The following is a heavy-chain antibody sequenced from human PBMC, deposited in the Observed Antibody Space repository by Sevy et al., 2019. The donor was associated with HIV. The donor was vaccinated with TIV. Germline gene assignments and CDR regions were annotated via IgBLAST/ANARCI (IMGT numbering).Heavy chain of an antibody. D-gene: IGHD2-15*01. V-gene: IGHV4-39*01. CDR1: GGSISSSSYS. CDR2: IFYTGST. CDR3: ARLVYCSGGSCSSDYYGMDV. Sequence: SETLSLTCTVSGGSISSSSYSWGWIRQPPGKGLEWVGTIFYTGSTYYTPSLKSRVTVSVDTSKNQFSLKLGSVTAADTAVYYCARLVYCSGGSCSSDYYGMDVWGQGTTVTVSS. J-gene: IGHJ6*02.